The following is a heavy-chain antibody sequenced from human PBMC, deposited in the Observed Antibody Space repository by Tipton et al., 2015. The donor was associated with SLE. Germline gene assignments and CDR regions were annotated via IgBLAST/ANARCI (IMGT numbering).Heavy chain of an antibody. CDR3: ARDLLPGYYGMDV. J-gene: IGHJ6*02. CDR2: ISPDGSST. D-gene: IGHD1-26*01. Sequence: SLRLSCAASGFTFSSYWMYWVRQAPGKGPVWVSRISPDGSSTNYADSVKGRFTISRDNAKNTLYLQMNSLRAEDTAVYYCARDLLPGYYGMDVWGQGTTVTVSS. V-gene: IGHV3-74*01. CDR1: GFTFSSYW.